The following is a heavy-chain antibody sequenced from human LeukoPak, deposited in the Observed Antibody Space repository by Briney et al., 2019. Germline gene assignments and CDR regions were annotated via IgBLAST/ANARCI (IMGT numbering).Heavy chain of an antibody. D-gene: IGHD1-26*01. CDR2: INPDSGGT. CDR1: GYIFTDYF. V-gene: IGHV1-2*02. CDR3: ARCSWENGCH. J-gene: IGHJ4*02. Sequence: ASVKVSCKASGYIFTDYFMHWLRQAPGQGLEWMGWINPDSGGTNSAQNFQGRVTMTRDTSISTAYMELGSLRSDDTAVYYCARCSWENGCHWGQGSLATVSS.